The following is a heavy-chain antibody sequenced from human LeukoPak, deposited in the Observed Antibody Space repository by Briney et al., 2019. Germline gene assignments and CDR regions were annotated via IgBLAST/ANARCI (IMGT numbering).Heavy chain of an antibody. Sequence: SETLSLTCTVSGSSVSGSGYYWAWIRQPPGKGLEWLGNIHYSGTTYYNPSLKSRVTMSVDTSKNQFSLKLSSVTAADTAVYYCAGPNFYSLDVWGTGTTVTVSS. CDR2: IHYSGTT. D-gene: IGHD2-21*02. J-gene: IGHJ6*04. V-gene: IGHV4-39*01. CDR3: AGPNFYSLDV. CDR1: GSSVSGSGYY.